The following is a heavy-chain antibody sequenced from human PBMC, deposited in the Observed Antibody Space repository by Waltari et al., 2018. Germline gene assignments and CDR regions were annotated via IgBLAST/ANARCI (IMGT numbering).Heavy chain of an antibody. CDR1: GFTVSSNY. D-gene: IGHD5-18*01. Sequence: EVQLVESGGGLIQPGGSLRLSCAASGFTVSSNYMSWVRQAPGKGLELVSVIYRGGSTYYSDSVKGRFTISRDNSKNTLYLQMNSLRAEDTAVYYCAIDLRYTEYYYYGMDVWGQGTTVTVSS. J-gene: IGHJ6*02. V-gene: IGHV3-53*01. CDR2: IYRGGST. CDR3: AIDLRYTEYYYYGMDV.